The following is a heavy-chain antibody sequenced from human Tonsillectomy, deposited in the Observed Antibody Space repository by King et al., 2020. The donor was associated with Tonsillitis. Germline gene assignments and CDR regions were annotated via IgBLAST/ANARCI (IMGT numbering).Heavy chain of an antibody. D-gene: IGHD3-10*01. CDR3: AIFGAFDI. CDR2: INHSGST. J-gene: IGHJ3*02. Sequence: VQLQQWGAGLLKPSETLSLTCAVYGGSFSGYYWSWIRQPPGKGLEWIGEINHSGSTNYNPSLKSRVTISVDTSKNQFSLKLRSVTAADTAVYYCAIFGAFDIWGQGTMVTVSS. V-gene: IGHV4-34*01. CDR1: GGSFSGYY.